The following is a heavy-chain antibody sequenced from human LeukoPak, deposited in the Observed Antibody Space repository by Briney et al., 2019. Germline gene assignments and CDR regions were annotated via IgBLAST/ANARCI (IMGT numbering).Heavy chain of an antibody. CDR2: INHSGST. V-gene: IGHV4-34*01. Sequence: SETLSLTCAVYGGSFSGYYWSWIRQPPGKGLEWIGEINHSGSTNYNPSLKSRVTISVDTSKSQFSLKLSSVTAADTAVYYCARGPHYYDSSGYYYSLYFDYWGQGTLVTVSS. CDR1: GGSFSGYY. D-gene: IGHD3-22*01. J-gene: IGHJ4*02. CDR3: ARGPHYYDSSGYYYSLYFDY.